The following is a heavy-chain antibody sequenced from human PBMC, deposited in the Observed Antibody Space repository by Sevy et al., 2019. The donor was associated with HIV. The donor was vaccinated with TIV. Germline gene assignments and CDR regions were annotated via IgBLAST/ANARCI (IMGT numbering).Heavy chain of an antibody. CDR3: ARGNDYGDLRGGSYFDY. V-gene: IGHV4-59*01. Sequence: SETLSLTCTVSGGSISSYYWSWIRQPPGKGLEWIGYIYYSGSTNYNPSLKSRVTISVDTSKNQFSLKLSSVTAADTAVYYCARGNDYGDLRGGSYFDYWGQGTLVTVSS. CDR1: GGSISSYY. J-gene: IGHJ4*02. D-gene: IGHD4-17*01. CDR2: IYYSGST.